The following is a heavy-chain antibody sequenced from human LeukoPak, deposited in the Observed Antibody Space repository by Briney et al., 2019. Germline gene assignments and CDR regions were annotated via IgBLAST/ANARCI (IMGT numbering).Heavy chain of an antibody. V-gene: IGHV3-21*01. D-gene: IGHD3-22*01. CDR2: ISSRSSYI. CDR1: GFTFSSYS. J-gene: IGHJ4*02. CDR3: ARGLYYDSSGYEPLDY. Sequence: GGSLRLSCAASGFTFSSYSMNWVRQAPGKGLEWVSSISSRSSYIYYADPVKGRFTISRDNAKNSLYLQMNSLRAEDTAVYYCARGLYYDSSGYEPLDYWGQGTLVTVSS.